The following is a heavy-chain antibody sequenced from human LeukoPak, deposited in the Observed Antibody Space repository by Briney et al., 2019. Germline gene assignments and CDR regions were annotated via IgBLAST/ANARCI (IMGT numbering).Heavy chain of an antibody. V-gene: IGHV4-39*01. CDR2: IYYSGST. D-gene: IGHD4-17*01. CDR3: ARHRFNSWGRRLRTQIFDY. J-gene: IGHJ4*02. Sequence: SETLSLTCAVSGGSIRNSSFYWGWIRQPPGKGLEWIGSIYYSGSTYYNPSLKSRVTISVDTSKNQFSLKLSSVTAADTAVYYCARHRFNSWGRRLRTQIFDYWGQGTLVTVSS. CDR1: GGSIRNSSFY.